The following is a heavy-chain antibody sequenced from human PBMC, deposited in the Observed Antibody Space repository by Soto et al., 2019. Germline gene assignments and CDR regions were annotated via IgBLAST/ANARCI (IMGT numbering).Heavy chain of an antibody. CDR3: TRPLAKGEDAFDI. CDR2: IRSKAYGGTT. D-gene: IGHD3-10*01. CDR1: GFTFGDYA. Sequence: PGGSLRLSCTASGFTFGDYAMSWFRQAPGKGLEWVGFIRSKAYGGTTEYAASVKGRFTISRDDSKSIAYLQMNSLKTEDTAVYYCTRPLAKGEDAFDIWGQGTMVTVSS. J-gene: IGHJ3*02. V-gene: IGHV3-49*03.